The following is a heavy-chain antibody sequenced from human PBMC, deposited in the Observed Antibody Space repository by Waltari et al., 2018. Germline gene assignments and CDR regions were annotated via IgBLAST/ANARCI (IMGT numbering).Heavy chain of an antibody. CDR2: IYSGGDT. CDR1: GLTVRNNY. J-gene: IGHJ3*02. Sequence: EVQLVESGGGLIQPGGSLRLSCEVAGLTVRNNYIGWVRQAPGKGLEWVSVIYSGGDTYDADAVRGRFTISRDNSKNTLYLQMNSLRVEDTALYYCATWTGGSLGAFDNWGQGTMVTVSS. V-gene: IGHV3-53*01. CDR3: ATWTGGSLGAFDN. D-gene: IGHD7-27*01.